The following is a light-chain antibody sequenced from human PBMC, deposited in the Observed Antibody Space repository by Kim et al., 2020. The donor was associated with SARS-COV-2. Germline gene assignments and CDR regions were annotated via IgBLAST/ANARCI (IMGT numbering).Light chain of an antibody. CDR3: QAWDSHVV. J-gene: IGLJ2*01. CDR1: KLGDKY. V-gene: IGLV3-1*01. CDR2: QDS. Sequence: SYELTQPPSVSVSPGQTASITCSGDKLGDKYACWYQQKPGQSPVLVIYQDSKRPSGIPERFSGSNSGNTATLTISGTQAMGEADYYCQAWDSHVVFGGGTQLTVL.